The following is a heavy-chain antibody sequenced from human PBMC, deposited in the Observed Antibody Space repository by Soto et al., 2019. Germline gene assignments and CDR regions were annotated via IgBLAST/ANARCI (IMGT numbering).Heavy chain of an antibody. CDR1: GFTFSDYY. D-gene: IGHD2-21*01. Sequence: EVQLVESGGGLVQPEGSLRLSCAASGFTFSDYYMDWVRQAPGKGLEWVGRVRNKVNSYTTEYAASVKGRFTVSRDDSRNSLYLQMNSLKTGETAMYYCSRAGILTTPYYTDYWGLGTLVTVSS. V-gene: IGHV3-72*01. J-gene: IGHJ4*02. CDR3: SRAGILTTPYYTDY. CDR2: VRNKVNSYTT.